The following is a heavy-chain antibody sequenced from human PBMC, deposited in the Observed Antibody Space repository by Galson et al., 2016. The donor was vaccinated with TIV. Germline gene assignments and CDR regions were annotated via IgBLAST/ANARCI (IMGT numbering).Heavy chain of an antibody. CDR3: ARGFGVLTGNYLPKDFDY. V-gene: IGHV1-2*02. D-gene: IGHD3-9*01. J-gene: IGHJ4*02. CDR1: GYKFIGYH. CDR2: IKPNRGDT. Sequence: SVKVSCKASGYKFIGYHVHWVRQAAGQGLEWMGWIKPNRGDTNVAQKFRGRVTMTRDTSITTAYLELSGLRSDDTAVYYCARGFGVLTGNYLPKDFDYWGQGTLVTVSS.